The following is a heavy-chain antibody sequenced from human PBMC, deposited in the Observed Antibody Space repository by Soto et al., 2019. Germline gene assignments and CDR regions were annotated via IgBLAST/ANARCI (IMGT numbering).Heavy chain of an antibody. CDR2: ILPLFGTT. CDR3: ATSELEPPDRLTDYTWFDP. D-gene: IGHD1-7*01. V-gene: IGHV1-69*12. J-gene: IGHJ5*02. CDR1: GGTFRKYA. Sequence: QVQLVQCGAEVKKPGSSVKVSCKASGGTFRKYAISWVRQAPGQGLEWMGGILPLFGTTNYAQKSKGRATITADEATSTATSTAYMESSSLRAEDTDVSHWATSELEPPDRLTDYTWFDPWSQGTLVTVSS.